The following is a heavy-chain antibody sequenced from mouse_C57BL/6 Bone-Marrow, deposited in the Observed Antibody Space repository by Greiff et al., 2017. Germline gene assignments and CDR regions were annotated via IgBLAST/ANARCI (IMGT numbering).Heavy chain of an antibody. CDR1: GYPFTSYW. J-gene: IGHJ3*01. V-gene: IGHV1-69*01. CDR3: ARRGGAY. Sequence: VPLQQPGAELVMPGASVKLSCKASGYPFTSYWMHWVKQRPGQGLEWIGEIDPSDSYTNYNQQFKGKSTLTVDKSSSAAYMQLSSLTSEDSSVYYCARRGGAYWGQGTLVTVSA. CDR2: IDPSDSYT.